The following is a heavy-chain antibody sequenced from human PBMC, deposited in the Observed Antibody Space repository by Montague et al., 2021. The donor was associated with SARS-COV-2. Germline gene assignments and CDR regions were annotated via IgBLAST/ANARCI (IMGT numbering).Heavy chain of an antibody. CDR3: ARGPVPAAFDI. D-gene: IGHD2-2*01. J-gene: IGHJ3*02. V-gene: IGHV4-34*01. CDR2: INHNGST. Sequence: SETLSLTCVVYGGSFSGHHWSWIRQPPGKGLEWIGEINHNGSTTYTPSLKSRVTISIDTSKNQFSLKLNSVTAADTAVYYCARGPVPAAFDIWGQGTMVTVSS. CDR1: GGSFSGHH.